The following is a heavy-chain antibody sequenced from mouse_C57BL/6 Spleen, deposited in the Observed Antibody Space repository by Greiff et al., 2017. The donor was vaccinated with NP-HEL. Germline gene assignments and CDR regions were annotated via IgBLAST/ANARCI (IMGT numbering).Heavy chain of an antibody. CDR1: GYTFTSYG. CDR3: ARKIYGSSLYYAMDY. D-gene: IGHD1-1*01. J-gene: IGHJ4*01. V-gene: IGHV1-81*01. Sequence: QVQLQQSGAELARPGASVKLSCKASGYTFTSYGISWVKQSTGQGLEWIGEIYPRSGNTYYNEKFKGKATLTADKSSSTAYMELRSLTSEDSAVYFCARKIYGSSLYYAMDYWGQGTSVTVSS. CDR2: IYPRSGNT.